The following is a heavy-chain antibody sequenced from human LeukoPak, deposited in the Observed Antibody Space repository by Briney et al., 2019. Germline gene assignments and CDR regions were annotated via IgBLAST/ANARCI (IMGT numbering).Heavy chain of an antibody. CDR1: GFTFSSYA. CDR2: ISYDGSNK. CDR3: ARGGPDYYDSSGYYADY. J-gene: IGHJ4*02. Sequence: GRSLRLSCAASGFTFSSYAMHWVRQAPGKGLEWVAVISYDGSNKYYADSVKGRFTISRDNSKNTLYLQMNSLRAEDTAVYYCARGGPDYYDSSGYYADYWGQGTLVTVSS. D-gene: IGHD3-22*01. V-gene: IGHV3-30*14.